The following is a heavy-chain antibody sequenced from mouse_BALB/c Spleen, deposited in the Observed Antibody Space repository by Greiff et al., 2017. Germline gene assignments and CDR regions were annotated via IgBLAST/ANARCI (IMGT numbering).Heavy chain of an antibody. V-gene: IGHV3-2*02. Sequence: EVKLVESGPGLVKPSQSLSLTCTVTGYSITSDYAWNWIRQFPGNKLEWMGYISYSGSTSYNPSLKSRISITRDTSKNQFFLQLNSVTTEDTATYYCARYLYYRYYFDYWGQGTTLTVSS. D-gene: IGHD2-14*01. J-gene: IGHJ2*01. CDR2: ISYSGST. CDR1: GYSITSDYA. CDR3: ARYLYYRYYFDY.